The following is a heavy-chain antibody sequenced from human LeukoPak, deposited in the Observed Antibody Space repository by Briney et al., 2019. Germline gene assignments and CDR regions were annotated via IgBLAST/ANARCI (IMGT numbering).Heavy chain of an antibody. J-gene: IGHJ6*03. CDR1: GDSINNYY. Sequence: SETLSLTCTVSGDSINNYYWSWIRQPAGKGLEWIGRIFNSGSTDYNPSLKSRVTISVDTSKNQFSLKVSSVTAADTAVYYCARDQDWGAIYMDVWGKGTTVTVSS. CDR2: IFNSGST. CDR3: ARDQDWGAIYMDV. V-gene: IGHV4-4*07. D-gene: IGHD3-16*01.